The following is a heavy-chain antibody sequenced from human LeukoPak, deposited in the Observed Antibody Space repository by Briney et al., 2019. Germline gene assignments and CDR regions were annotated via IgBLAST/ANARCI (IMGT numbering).Heavy chain of an antibody. CDR1: GYTFTSYD. J-gene: IGHJ4*02. CDR2: MNPNSGNT. V-gene: IGHV1-8*01. D-gene: IGHD2-2*01. Sequence: ASVKVSCKASGYTFTSYDISWVRQATGQGLEWMGWMNPNSGNTGYAQKFQGRVTMTRNTSISTAYMELSSLRSEDTAVYYCARATRGIVVVPAATNKYYFDYWGQGTLVTVSS. CDR3: ARATRGIVVVPAATNKYYFDY.